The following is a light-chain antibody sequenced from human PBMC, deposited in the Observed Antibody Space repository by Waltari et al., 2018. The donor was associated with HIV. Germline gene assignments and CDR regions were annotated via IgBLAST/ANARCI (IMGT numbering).Light chain of an antibody. CDR1: QDISNY. Sequence: DIQMTQSPSSLSASVRDRVTITCQASQDISNYLNWYQQKPGKAPKLLIYGASNLETGVPSRFCGSGSGTDVTLTISSLQPEDIATYYCQHYDNRPPMYTFGQGTKLEIK. CDR3: QHYDNRPPMYT. CDR2: GAS. V-gene: IGKV1-33*01. J-gene: IGKJ2*01.